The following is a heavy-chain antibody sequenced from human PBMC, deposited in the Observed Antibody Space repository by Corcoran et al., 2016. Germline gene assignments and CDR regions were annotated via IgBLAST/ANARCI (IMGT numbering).Heavy chain of an antibody. CDR2: INAGFAPT. CDR3: ARNGGGLDY. D-gene: IGHD3-16*01. CDR1: GYTFITYD. Sequence: QVQLVQSGDEVKNPGASVKVSCTASGYTFITYDIYWVRQAPGQRPEFMGWINAGFAPTKYSQKFHGRVTLTSDTSASTAYMELSSLTSEEPPVYYCARNGGGLDYWGQGTLVTVSS. V-gene: IGHV1-3*01. J-gene: IGHJ4*02.